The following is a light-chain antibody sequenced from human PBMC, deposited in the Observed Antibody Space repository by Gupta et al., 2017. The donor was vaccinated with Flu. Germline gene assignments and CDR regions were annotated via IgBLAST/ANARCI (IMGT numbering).Light chain of an antibody. Sequence: GDRVTITCRASQGISNYLAWYQQKPGKVPKLLIYAASTLQSGVPSRFIGSGSGTDFTLTISSLQPEDVATYYCQKYNNPPNTFGQGTKLEIK. J-gene: IGKJ2*01. CDR3: QKYNNPPNT. CDR1: QGISNY. V-gene: IGKV1-27*01. CDR2: AAS.